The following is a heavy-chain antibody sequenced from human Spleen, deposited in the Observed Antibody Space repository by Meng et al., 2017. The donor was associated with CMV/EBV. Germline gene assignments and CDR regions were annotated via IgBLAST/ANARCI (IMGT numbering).Heavy chain of an antibody. CDR2: IIPIFGTA. Sequence: KVSCKASGGTFSSDAISWVRQAPGQGLEWMGGIIPIFGTANYAQKFQGRVTITTDESTSTAYMELSSLRSEDTAVYYCAREARGIAYYWGQGTLVTVSS. V-gene: IGHV1-69*05. J-gene: IGHJ4*02. D-gene: IGHD6-13*01. CDR3: AREARGIAYY. CDR1: GGTFSSDA.